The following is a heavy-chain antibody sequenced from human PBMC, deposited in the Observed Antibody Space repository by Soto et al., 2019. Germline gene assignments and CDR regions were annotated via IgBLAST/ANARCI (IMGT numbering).Heavy chain of an antibody. Sequence: SETLSLTCTVSGGSISSGGYYWSWIRQHPGKGLEWIGYIYYSGSTYYNPSLKSRVTISVDTSKNQFSLKLSSVTAADTAVYYCARLRDGLRFLEWLPHEFDYYYYMDVWGKATTVTVSS. CDR2: IYYSGST. V-gene: IGHV4-31*03. CDR3: ARLRDGLRFLEWLPHEFDYYYYMDV. CDR1: GGSISSGGYY. J-gene: IGHJ6*03. D-gene: IGHD3-3*01.